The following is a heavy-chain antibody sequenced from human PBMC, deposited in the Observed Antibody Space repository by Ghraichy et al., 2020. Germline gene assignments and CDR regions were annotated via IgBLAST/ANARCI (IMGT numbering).Heavy chain of an antibody. CDR3: ARPPYSSGWYHNAFDI. CDR2: IIPIFGTA. Sequence: SVKVSCKASGGTFSSYAISWVRQAPGQGLEWMGGIIPIFGTANYAQKFQGRVTITADESTSTAYMELSSLRSEDTAVYYCARPPYSSGWYHNAFDIWGQGTMVTVSS. V-gene: IGHV1-69*13. CDR1: GGTFSSYA. D-gene: IGHD6-19*01. J-gene: IGHJ3*02.